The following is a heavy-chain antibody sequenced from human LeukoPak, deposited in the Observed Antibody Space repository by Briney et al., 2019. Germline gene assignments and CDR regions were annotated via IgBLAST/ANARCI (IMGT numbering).Heavy chain of an antibody. CDR2: ISNDGSNK. V-gene: IGHV3-30-3*01. J-gene: IGHJ4*02. Sequence: PGGFLRLSCAASRFTFSSFAMHLVRQAPCKGLEWVAIISNDGSNKYYADSVKGRFTISRDNSKNTLYLQMNSLGAEDTAVYYCARSLPGVYYFDYWGQGTLVTVSS. D-gene: IGHD2-8*01. CDR1: RFTFSSFA. CDR3: ARSLPGVYYFDY.